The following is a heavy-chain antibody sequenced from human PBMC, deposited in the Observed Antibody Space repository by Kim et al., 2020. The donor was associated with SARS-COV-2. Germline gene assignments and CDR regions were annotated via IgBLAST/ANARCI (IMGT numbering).Heavy chain of an antibody. V-gene: IGHV4-4*02. Sequence: TNYNPSRKRRVTISVDKSKNQFSLKLSSVTAADTAVYYCARVPRGTSFDYWGQGTLVTVSS. J-gene: IGHJ4*02. CDR2: T. CDR3: ARVPRGTSFDY.